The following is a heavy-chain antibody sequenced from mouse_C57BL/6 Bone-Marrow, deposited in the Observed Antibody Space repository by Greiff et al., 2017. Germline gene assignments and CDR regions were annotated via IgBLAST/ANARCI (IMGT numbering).Heavy chain of an antibody. Sequence: QLQQPGAELVKPGASVKLSCKASGYTFTSYWMQWVKQRPGQGLEWIGEIDPSDSYTNYNQKFKGKATLTVDTASSTAYMQLSSLTSEDSAVYYCARNYPAWFAYWGQGTLVTVSA. CDR2: IDPSDSYT. CDR1: GYTFTSYW. J-gene: IGHJ3*01. CDR3: ARNYPAWFAY. V-gene: IGHV1-50*01. D-gene: IGHD1-1*02.